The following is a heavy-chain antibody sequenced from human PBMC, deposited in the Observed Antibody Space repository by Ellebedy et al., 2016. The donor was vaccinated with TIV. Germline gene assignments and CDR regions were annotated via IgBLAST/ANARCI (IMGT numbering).Heavy chain of an antibody. Sequence: GESLKISXAASGFTFSSYWMHWVRQAPGKGLVWVSRINSDASTTNYADSVKGRFTISRDNAKNTLYLQMNSLSDEDTAVYYCAKEDGGHSQVDYWGQGTLVSVSS. CDR3: AKEDGGHSQVDY. CDR2: INSDASTT. J-gene: IGHJ4*02. CDR1: GFTFSSYW. D-gene: IGHD4-23*01. V-gene: IGHV3-74*01.